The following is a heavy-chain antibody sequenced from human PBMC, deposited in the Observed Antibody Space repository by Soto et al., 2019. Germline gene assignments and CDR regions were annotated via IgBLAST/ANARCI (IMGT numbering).Heavy chain of an antibody. Sequence: SETLSLTCTVSGGSISSYYWSWIRQPPGKGLEWIGYIYYSGSTNYNPSLKSRVTISVDTSKNQFSLKLSSVTAADTAVYYCATNPIAARPGRGPFDPWGQGTLVTVYS. V-gene: IGHV4-59*01. D-gene: IGHD6-6*01. CDR3: ATNPIAARPGRGPFDP. J-gene: IGHJ5*02. CDR2: IYYSGST. CDR1: GGSISSYY.